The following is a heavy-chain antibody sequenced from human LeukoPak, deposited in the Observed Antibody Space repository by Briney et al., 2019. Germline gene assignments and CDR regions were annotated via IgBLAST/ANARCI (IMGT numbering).Heavy chain of an antibody. CDR1: GYTFTSYD. V-gene: IGHV1-46*01. J-gene: IGHJ4*02. D-gene: IGHD2-21*02. CDR2: IKPSGDST. CDR3: ASVLYCGADCYSGRYFFDY. Sequence: GASVKVSCKASGYTFTSYDMHWVRQAPGQGLEWMGIIKPSGDSTSYAQKFQGRVTMTRDTSTSTVYMELSSLRSEDTAVYYCASVLYCGADCYSGRYFFDYWGKGTLVTVSS.